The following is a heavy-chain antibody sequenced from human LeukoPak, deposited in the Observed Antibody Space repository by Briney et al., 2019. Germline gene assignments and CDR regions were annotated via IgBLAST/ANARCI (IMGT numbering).Heavy chain of an antibody. J-gene: IGHJ4*02. Sequence: GGSLRLSCAASGXTFSSYGMHWVRQAPGKGLEWVAVISYDGSSKYSADSVKGRFTISRDNSRNTLFLQMNSLRAEDTAVYYCAKDHKYYFDSGTYYEYYFDYWGQGTLVTVSS. V-gene: IGHV3-30*18. D-gene: IGHD3-22*01. CDR1: GXTFSSYG. CDR3: AKDHKYYFDSGTYYEYYFDY. CDR2: ISYDGSSK.